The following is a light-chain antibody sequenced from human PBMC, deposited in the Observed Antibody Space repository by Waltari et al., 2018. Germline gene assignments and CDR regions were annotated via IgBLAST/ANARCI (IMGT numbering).Light chain of an antibody. V-gene: IGLV2-8*01. CDR3: SSYAGRNNIVL. CDR1: SCDVGSYNY. CDR2: EVS. Sequence: QSAMTQPPSASGSPGQSVTLSCTGTSCDVGSYNYVYWYQQHPGKAPKLMIYEVSKRPSGVPDRFSGSKSGNTASLTVSGLQAEDEADYYCSSYAGRNNIVLFGGGTKLTVL. J-gene: IGLJ2*01.